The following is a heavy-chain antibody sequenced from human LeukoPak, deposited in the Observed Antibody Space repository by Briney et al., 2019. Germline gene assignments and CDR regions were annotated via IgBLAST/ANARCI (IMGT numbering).Heavy chain of an antibody. J-gene: IGHJ3*02. CDR3: ATEGCSSTSCYRRHDAFNI. V-gene: IGHV1-69-2*01. CDR1: GYTFTDYY. D-gene: IGHD2-2*02. Sequence: GASVKVSCKASGYTFTDYYMHWVQQAPGKGLEWMGRVDPEDGETIYAEKFQGRVTITADTSTDTAYMELSSLRSEDTAVYYCATEGCSSTSCYRRHDAFNIWGQGTMVTVSS. CDR2: VDPEDGET.